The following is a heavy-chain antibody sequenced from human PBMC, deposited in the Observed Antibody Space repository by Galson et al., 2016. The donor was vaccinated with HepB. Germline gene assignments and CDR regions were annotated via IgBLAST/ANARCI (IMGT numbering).Heavy chain of an antibody. CDR3: ARQFPYYDVLTGFYKDY. D-gene: IGHD3-9*01. CDR1: GASISSSTYY. V-gene: IGHV4-39*01. Sequence: ETLSLTCTVSGASISSSTYYYGWIRQPPWKGLEWIGSVDYRGDTHSNPSLKSRVTISVDTSKNQFSLKLSYVTAADTAVYYCARQFPYYDVLTGFYKDYWGQGTLVTVSS. J-gene: IGHJ4*02. CDR2: VDYRGDT.